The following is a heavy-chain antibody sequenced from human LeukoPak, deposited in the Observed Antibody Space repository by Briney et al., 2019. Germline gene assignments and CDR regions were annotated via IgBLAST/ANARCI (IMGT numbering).Heavy chain of an antibody. CDR3: ARRFGLDY. V-gene: IGHV3-74*01. J-gene: IGHJ4*02. CDR1: GFTLRIYR. D-gene: IGHD3/OR15-3a*01. Sequence: RGSLRLYCAASGFTLRIYRMQRVRQAPGQGLVWVSRIKSDGSGITYADSVKGRFTISRDNGKNTVYLQMNSVRAENTAVYYCARRFGLDYWGQGSPVTVSS. CDR2: IKSDGSGI.